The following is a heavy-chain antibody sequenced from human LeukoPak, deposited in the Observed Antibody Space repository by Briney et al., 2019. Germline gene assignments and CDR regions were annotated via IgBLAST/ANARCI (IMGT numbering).Heavy chain of an antibody. CDR1: GGSFSGYY. CDR3: ARFEAYGDYVDY. Sequence: SETLSLTCAVYGGSFSGYYWSWIRQPPGKGLEWIGYIYYSGSTNYNPSLKSRVTISVDTSKNQFSLKLSSVTAADTAVYYCARFEAYGDYVDYWGQGTLVTVSS. V-gene: IGHV4-59*01. J-gene: IGHJ4*02. D-gene: IGHD4-17*01. CDR2: IYYSGST.